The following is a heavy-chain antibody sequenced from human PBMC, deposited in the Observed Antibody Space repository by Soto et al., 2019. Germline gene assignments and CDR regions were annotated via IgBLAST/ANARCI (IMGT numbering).Heavy chain of an antibody. CDR3: AREYQEFSVHWQIYDY. Sequence: GGSLRLSCAASGFTFSSYGMHWVRQAPGKGLEWVTFIWYDGSNKYYVDSVKGRFTISRDNSKNTLYLDMNSLRAEDTAVYYCAREYQEFSVHWQIYDYWGQGTLVTVSS. CDR1: GFTFSSYG. D-gene: IGHD3-10*01. V-gene: IGHV3-33*01. CDR2: IWYDGSNK. J-gene: IGHJ4*02.